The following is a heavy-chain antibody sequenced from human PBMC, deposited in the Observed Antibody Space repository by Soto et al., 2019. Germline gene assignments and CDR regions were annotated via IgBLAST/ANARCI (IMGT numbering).Heavy chain of an antibody. D-gene: IGHD2-15*01. J-gene: IGHJ6*02. Sequence: EVQLVESGGGLVQPGESLKLSCAASGFTFRGSAMHWVRQASGKGLEWVGRIRTKANNYATAYAASVQGRFTISRDDSTSTASLQMNSLKTEDTAVYYCTGSLLAYCSGGKCHTDYYYYGMDVWGQGTAVTVSS. CDR3: TGSLLAYCSGGKCHTDYYYYGMDV. V-gene: IGHV3-73*02. CDR2: IRTKANNYAT. CDR1: GFTFRGSA.